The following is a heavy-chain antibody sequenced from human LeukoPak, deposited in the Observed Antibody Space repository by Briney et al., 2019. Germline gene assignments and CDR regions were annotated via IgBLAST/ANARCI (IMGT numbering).Heavy chain of an antibody. V-gene: IGHV1-2*02. CDR1: GYTFTGYY. D-gene: IGHD2-15*01. CDR2: MNPNSGGT. CDR3: ARDYSQVAWSDY. J-gene: IGHJ4*02. Sequence: ASVKLSCKASGYTFTGYYMHWARQAPGQGREWMGWMNPNSGGTNYAQKFQGRVTMTRDTSISTAYMELSRLRSDDTAVYYCARDYSQVAWSDYWGQGTLVTVSS.